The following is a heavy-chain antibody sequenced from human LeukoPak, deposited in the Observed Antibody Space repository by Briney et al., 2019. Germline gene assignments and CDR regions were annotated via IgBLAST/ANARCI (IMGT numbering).Heavy chain of an antibody. Sequence: SQTLSLTCTVSGGSISSGGYYWSWIRQHPGKGLEWIGYIYYSGSTYYNPSLKSRVTISVDTSKNQFPLKLSSVTAADTAVYYCARDLYYYYDSSGSWFDPWGQGTLVTVSS. CDR3: ARDLYYYYDSSGSWFDP. V-gene: IGHV4-31*03. J-gene: IGHJ5*02. D-gene: IGHD3-22*01. CDR1: GGSISSGGYY. CDR2: IYYSGST.